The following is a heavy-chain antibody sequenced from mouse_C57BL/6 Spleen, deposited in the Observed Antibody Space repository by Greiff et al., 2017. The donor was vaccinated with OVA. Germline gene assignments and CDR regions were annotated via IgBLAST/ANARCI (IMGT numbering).Heavy chain of an antibody. V-gene: IGHV5-16*01. J-gene: IGHJ3*01. CDR1: GFTFSDYY. CDR2: INYDGSST. CDR3: AREGSLYGNSWFAY. D-gene: IGHD2-1*01. Sequence: EVQVVESEGGLVQPGSSMKLSCTASGFTFSDYYMAWVRQVPEKGLEWVANINYDGSSTYYLDSLKSRFIISRANAKNILYLQMSSLKSEDTATYYCAREGSLYGNSWFAYWGQGTLVTVSA.